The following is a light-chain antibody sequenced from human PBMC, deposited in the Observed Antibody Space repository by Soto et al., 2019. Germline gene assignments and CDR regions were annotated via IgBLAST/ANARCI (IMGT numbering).Light chain of an antibody. V-gene: IGKV1-39*01. J-gene: IGKJ1*01. CDR1: QRISRN. CDR2: GAS. CDR3: QQSYSTPRT. Sequence: DIQMTQSPSSLSASVGDRVTITCRASQRISRNLNWYQQKPGKAPKLLIYGASSLPSGVPSRFSGSGSGTDFTLTISSLQPEDFATYYCQQSYSTPRTFGQGTKVEI.